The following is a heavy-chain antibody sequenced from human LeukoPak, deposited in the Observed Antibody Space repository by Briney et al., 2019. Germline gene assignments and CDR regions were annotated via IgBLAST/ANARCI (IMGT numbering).Heavy chain of an antibody. CDR2: IHSSGST. J-gene: IGHJ4*02. V-gene: IGHV4-39*01. D-gene: IGHD2-15*01. Sequence: KPGGSLRLSCAASGFTFSSYWMSWIRQPPGKGLEWIGSIHSSGSTYYNPSLKSRVTISVRTSKNQFSLKLSSVTAADTAVYYCARLWSTYCSGGSCPHQPNYWGQGTLATVSS. CDR3: ARLWSTYCSGGSCPHQPNY. CDR1: GFTFSSYW.